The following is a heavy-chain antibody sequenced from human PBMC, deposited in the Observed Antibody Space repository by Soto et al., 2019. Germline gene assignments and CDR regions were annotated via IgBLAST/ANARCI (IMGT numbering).Heavy chain of an antibody. J-gene: IGHJ4*02. Sequence: QVQLVQSGAEMKKPGASVKVSCKASGYTFTQYEIGWVRQAPGQGLEWMGWISPYSGNTNYAQKLQGRVTMTTDTSMSTGYMELRSLRSDDTAVYYCVRFASSGWYTGGYWGQGTLVTVSS. CDR1: GYTFTQYE. CDR3: VRFASSGWYTGGY. CDR2: ISPYSGNT. D-gene: IGHD6-19*01. V-gene: IGHV1-18*01.